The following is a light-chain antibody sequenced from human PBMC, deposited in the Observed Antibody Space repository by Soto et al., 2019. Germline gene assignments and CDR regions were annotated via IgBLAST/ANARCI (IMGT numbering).Light chain of an antibody. J-gene: IGKJ1*01. CDR3: QQYNFYWT. Sequence: DIQMTQSPSTLPASVGDRVTITCRASQTISHWLAWYQQKPGKVPKLLISKASSLESGVPSRFSGSVSGTEFYLTISSLQPDDFATYYCQQYNFYWTFGQGTKVEIK. CDR2: KAS. CDR1: QTISHW. V-gene: IGKV1-5*03.